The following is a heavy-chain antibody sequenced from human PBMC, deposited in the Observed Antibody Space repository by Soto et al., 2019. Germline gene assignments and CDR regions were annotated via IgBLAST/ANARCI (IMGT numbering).Heavy chain of an antibody. V-gene: IGHV3-23*04. CDR2: VSATAGTT. D-gene: IGHD1-26*01. CDR3: AKERVAGGFDY. Sequence: DVQLVDSGGGLVQPGGSLRLSCAASGFTFSNYAMSWVRQAPGKGLEWVSLVSATAGTTYYTDSVTGRFTISRDNSTNTEYLQMNSLRADGTAVYYCAKERVAGGFDYRGQGTLVTVSS. J-gene: IGHJ4*02. CDR1: GFTFSNYA.